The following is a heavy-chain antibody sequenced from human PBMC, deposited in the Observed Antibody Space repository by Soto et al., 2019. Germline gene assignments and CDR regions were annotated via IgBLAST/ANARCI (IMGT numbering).Heavy chain of an antibody. CDR1: GYSFTRYY. V-gene: IGHV1-46*01. J-gene: IGHJ6*02. CDR2: INPSSGST. CDR3: ARDRVYGAHYYYGMDV. Sequence: QVQLVQSGAEVKKPGASVKVSCKASGYSFTRYYMHWVRQAPGQGLEWMGIINPSSGSTNYAQKFQGRVTMTRDMSTTTVYMEISSLRSEDTAVYYCARDRVYGAHYYYGMDVWGQGTTVTVSS. D-gene: IGHD4-17*01.